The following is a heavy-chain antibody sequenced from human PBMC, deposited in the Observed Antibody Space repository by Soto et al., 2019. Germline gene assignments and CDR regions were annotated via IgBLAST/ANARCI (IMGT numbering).Heavy chain of an antibody. J-gene: IGHJ6*02. CDR3: NLYYYYGMDV. CDR2: IIPIFGTA. V-gene: IGHV1-69*13. Sequence: SVKVSCKASGGTFSSYAISWVRQAPGQGLEWMGGIIPIFGTANYAQKFQGGVTITADESTSTAYMELSSLRSEDTAVYNWNLYYYYGMDVWGQGTTVTVSS. CDR1: GGTFSSYA.